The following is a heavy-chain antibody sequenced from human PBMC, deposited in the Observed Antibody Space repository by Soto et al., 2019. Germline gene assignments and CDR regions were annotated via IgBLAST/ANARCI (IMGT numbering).Heavy chain of an antibody. V-gene: IGHV1-18*04. CDR2: ISIHNGNT. CDR3: ARMPTVDNSHYYMDV. Sequence: QAQLLQSGGELKKSGASVKVSCKASGYTFNTYGISWVRQAPGQGLEWMAWISIHNGNTNFAQKFQGRVTLTTATSTSTANMELRSLRSDDTAVYYCARMPTVDNSHYYMDVWGKGTTVTVSS. J-gene: IGHJ6*03. CDR1: GYTFNTYG. D-gene: IGHD1-1*01.